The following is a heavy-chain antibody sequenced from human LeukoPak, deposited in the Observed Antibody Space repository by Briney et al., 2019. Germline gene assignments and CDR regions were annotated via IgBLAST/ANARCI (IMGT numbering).Heavy chain of an antibody. Sequence: GGSLRLSCTTSGITFSNSWMSWVRQVPGKGLEWVATIRPDGSEGYYADSVRGRFTISRDNSKNSFYLQMSSLRAEDTGVLYCARDVAYSAFDYWGQGTLVTVSS. CDR3: ARDVAYSAFDY. J-gene: IGHJ4*02. V-gene: IGHV3-7*01. CDR2: IRPDGSEG. CDR1: GITFSNSW. D-gene: IGHD2-21*01.